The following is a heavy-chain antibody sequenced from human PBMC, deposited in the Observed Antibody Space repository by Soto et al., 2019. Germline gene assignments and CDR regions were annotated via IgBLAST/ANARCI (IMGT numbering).Heavy chain of an antibody. D-gene: IGHD3-16*01. J-gene: IGHJ4*02. V-gene: IGHV1-18*01. CDR3: ARVVITRYGVFDY. CDR1: GYTFASYG. Sequence: QVQLVQSGAEVKKPGASVKVSCKASGYTFASYGISWVRQAPGQGLEWMGWITGHNGNTNYPQKFPGRVTMTTDTSTSTAYMELRSLRSDDTALYYCARVVITRYGVFDYWGQGTLVTVSS. CDR2: ITGHNGNT.